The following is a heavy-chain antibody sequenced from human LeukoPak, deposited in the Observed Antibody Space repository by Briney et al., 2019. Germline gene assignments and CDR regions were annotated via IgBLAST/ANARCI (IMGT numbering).Heavy chain of an antibody. CDR2: ISSSGSTI. CDR3: ARDSGYSGWYLSDFDY. V-gene: IGHV3-48*04. D-gene: IGHD6-19*01. CDR1: GFTFSTYW. Sequence: GGSLRLSCAASGFTFSTYWMSWVRQAPGKGLEWVSYISSSGSTIYYADSVKGRFTISRDNAKNSLYLQMNSLRAEDTAVYYCARDSGYSGWYLSDFDYWGQGTLVTVSS. J-gene: IGHJ4*02.